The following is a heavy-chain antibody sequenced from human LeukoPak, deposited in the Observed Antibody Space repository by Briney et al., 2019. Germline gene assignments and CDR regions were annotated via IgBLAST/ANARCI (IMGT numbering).Heavy chain of an antibody. D-gene: IGHD3-9*01. CDR3: ARLFDNPYNWFDP. V-gene: IGHV4-59*08. Sequence: SETLSLTCTVSGGSISGYYWSWIRQPPGQGLEWVGYIYFSGNTNYNPSLKSRVTISVDTSKNQFSLKLSSVTAADTAMYYCARLFDNPYNWFDPWGQGTLVTVSS. CDR2: IYFSGNT. CDR1: GGSISGYY. J-gene: IGHJ5*02.